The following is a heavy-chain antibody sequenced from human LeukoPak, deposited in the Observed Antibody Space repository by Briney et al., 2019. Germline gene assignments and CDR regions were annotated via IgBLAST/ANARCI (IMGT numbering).Heavy chain of an antibody. CDR1: GDSISSGLYY. CDR2: IYYSAST. J-gene: IGHJ4*02. V-gene: IGHV4-39*01. D-gene: IGHD3-3*01. Sequence: KPSETLSLTCTVSGDSISSGLYYWGWIPQPPGKGLEWFVTIYYSASTHYSPFLKSQVTISIDISNNQFSLRLMSVTAADTAVYYCVRHPALRYDFWSGYSIDYWGQGTLVTVS. CDR3: VRHPALRYDFWSGYSIDY.